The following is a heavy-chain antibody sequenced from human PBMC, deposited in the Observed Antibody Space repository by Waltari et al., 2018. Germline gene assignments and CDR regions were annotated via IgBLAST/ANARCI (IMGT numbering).Heavy chain of an antibody. J-gene: IGHJ5*02. CDR2: VDPEDGET. V-gene: IGHV1-69-2*01. CDR3: ATAPALSGSYGWFDP. D-gene: IGHD1-26*01. Sequence: EVQLVQSGAEVKKPGATVKISCKASGSTFTAYYMHWVQQAPGKGLEWMGRVDPEDGETIYAEKYQSRVTITADTSTDTAYMELSSLRSEDTAVYYCATAPALSGSYGWFDPWGQGTLVTVSS. CDR1: GSTFTAYY.